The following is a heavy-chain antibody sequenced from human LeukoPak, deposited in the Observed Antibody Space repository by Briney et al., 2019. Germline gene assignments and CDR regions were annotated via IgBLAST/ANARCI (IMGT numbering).Heavy chain of an antibody. CDR1: GYIFSSYA. V-gene: IGHV7-4-1*02. D-gene: IGHD3-10*01. CDR2: INTNTGNP. J-gene: IGHJ4*02. Sequence: ASVKVSCKASGYIFSSYAMNWVRQAPGQGLEWMGWINTNTGNPTYAQGFTGRFVFSLDTSVSTAYLQISSLKAEDTAVYYCARPPRRVVRGVFDPTDYWGQGTLVVVSS. CDR3: ARPPRRVVRGVFDPTDY.